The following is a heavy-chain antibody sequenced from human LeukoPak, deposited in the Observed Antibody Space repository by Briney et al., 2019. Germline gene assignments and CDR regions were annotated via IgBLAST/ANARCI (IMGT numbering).Heavy chain of an antibody. Sequence: GGSLRLSCAASGFTFSSYAMTWVRQAPGKGLEWVSAVSGSGDTTYYADFVKGRFTISRDNSKNTLYVQMNSLRAEDTAVYYCAKGPVVPTATYFFDYWGQGALVIVSS. CDR1: GFTFSSYA. CDR3: AKGPVVPTATYFFDY. D-gene: IGHD2-2*01. CDR2: VSGSGDTT. V-gene: IGHV3-23*01. J-gene: IGHJ4*02.